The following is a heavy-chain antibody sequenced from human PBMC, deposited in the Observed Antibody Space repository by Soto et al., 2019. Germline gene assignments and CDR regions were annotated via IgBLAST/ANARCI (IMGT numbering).Heavy chain of an antibody. CDR1: GFTFSSFG. V-gene: IGHV3-30*18. J-gene: IGHJ4*02. CDR3: AKESLDYFDSGRFYAPAFDH. D-gene: IGHD3-10*01. Sequence: QVQLVESGGGVVHPGKSLRLSCEGSGFTFSSFGMDWVRQAPGKGLEWVAAISFAGKDISYSDSVKGRFTISRDKSKNILYLQMNSLRPEDSGVYYCAKESLDYFDSGRFYAPAFDHWGQGTLVTVSS. CDR2: ISFAGKDI.